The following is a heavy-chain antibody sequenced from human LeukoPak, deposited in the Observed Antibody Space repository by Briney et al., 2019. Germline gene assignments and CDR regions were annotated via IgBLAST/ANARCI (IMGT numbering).Heavy chain of an antibody. D-gene: IGHD3-3*01. CDR3: ARQISDYYYYYIDV. V-gene: IGHV4-39*01. CDR2: IYYSGTT. Sequence: PSETLSLTCTVSGGSISSSHYYWGWIRQPPGRGLECIGTIYYSGTTYYNPSLESRVTISEDTSKNQFSLTLRSVTAADTAVYYCARQISDYYYYYIDVWGKGTTVTVS. J-gene: IGHJ6*03. CDR1: GGSISSSHYY.